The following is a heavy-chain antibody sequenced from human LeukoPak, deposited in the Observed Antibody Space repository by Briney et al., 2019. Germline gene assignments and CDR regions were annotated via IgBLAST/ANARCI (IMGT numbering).Heavy chain of an antibody. CDR3: AXXXXXXXDSSGYYSGDNFDY. Sequence: SETLSLTCAVYGGSFSGYYWSWIRQPPGKGLEWIGEINHSGSTNYNPSLKSRVTISVDTSKNQFSLKLSSVTAADTAVYYCAXXXXXXXDSSGYYSGDNFDYWGQGTLVTVSS. J-gene: IGHJ4*02. D-gene: IGHD3-22*01. V-gene: IGHV4-34*01. CDR1: GGSFSGYY. CDR2: INHSGST.